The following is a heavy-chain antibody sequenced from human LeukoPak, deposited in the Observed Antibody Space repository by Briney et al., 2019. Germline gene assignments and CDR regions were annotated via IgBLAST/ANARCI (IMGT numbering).Heavy chain of an antibody. CDR3: ATYYYGSGSLDDAFDI. J-gene: IGHJ3*02. CDR1: GFTFSSYE. Sequence: GGSLRLSCAASGFTFSSYEMNWVRQAPGKGLEWVSYISSSGSTIYYADSVKGRFTISRDNAKNSLYLQMNSLRAEDTAVYYCATYYYGSGSLDDAFDIWGQGTMVTVSS. CDR2: ISSSGSTI. D-gene: IGHD3-10*01. V-gene: IGHV3-48*03.